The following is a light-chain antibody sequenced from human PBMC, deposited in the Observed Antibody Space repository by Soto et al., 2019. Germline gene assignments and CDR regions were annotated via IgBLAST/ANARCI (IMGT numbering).Light chain of an antibody. CDR3: QQFFMGWT. CDR2: DVS. Sequence: DIQMSQSPSSLSASVGDRVTITCRASESIGSYLNWYQHQPGKAPKLLIFDVSSLESGVPSRFSGFGSGTEFTLSISSLQPDDFGTYYCQQFFMGWTFGQGTKVDLK. V-gene: IGKV1-39*01. J-gene: IGKJ1*01. CDR1: ESIGSY.